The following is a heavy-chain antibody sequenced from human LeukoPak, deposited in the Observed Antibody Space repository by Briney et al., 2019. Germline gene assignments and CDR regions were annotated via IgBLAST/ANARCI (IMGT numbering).Heavy chain of an antibody. Sequence: GGSLRLSCAASGFTFSSYAMHWVRQAPGKGLEWVAVISYDGSNKYYADSAKGRFTISRDNSKNTLYLQMKDLRAEDTAVYYCAKDLGNYGDYVGWFDPWGQGTLVTVSS. CDR3: AKDLGNYGDYVGWFDP. J-gene: IGHJ5*02. CDR1: GFTFSSYA. V-gene: IGHV3-30-3*01. CDR2: ISYDGSNK. D-gene: IGHD4-23*01.